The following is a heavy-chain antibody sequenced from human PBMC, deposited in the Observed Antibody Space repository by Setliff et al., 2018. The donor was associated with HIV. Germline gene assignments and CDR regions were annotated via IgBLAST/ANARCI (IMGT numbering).Heavy chain of an antibody. CDR1: GFSLTTSGIR. CDR3: AHTEDREYYFDY. D-gene: IGHD2-15*01. J-gene: IGHJ4*02. CDR2: IDWEDDK. V-gene: IGHV2-70*04. Sequence: SGPTLVNPTQTLTLTCTFSGFSLTTSGIRVTWVRQPPGKALEWLARIDWEDDKFYSTSLKTRLTISKDTSKNQVVLTMTNMGPLDTATYYCAHTEDREYYFDYWGQGTLVTVSS.